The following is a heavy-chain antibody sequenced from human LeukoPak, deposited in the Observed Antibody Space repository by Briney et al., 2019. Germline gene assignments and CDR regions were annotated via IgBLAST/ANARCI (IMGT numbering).Heavy chain of an antibody. Sequence: GASVTVSCKASGYTFTGYYIHWVRQAPGQGLEWMGWINPNSGGTNYAQKFQGRVTMTRDTSISTAYMELSRLRSDDTAVYYCARHKGGITMFRGFFPYFDYWGQGTLVTVSS. V-gene: IGHV1-2*02. J-gene: IGHJ4*02. CDR3: ARHKGGITMFRGFFPYFDY. CDR1: GYTFTGYY. CDR2: INPNSGGT. D-gene: IGHD3-10*01.